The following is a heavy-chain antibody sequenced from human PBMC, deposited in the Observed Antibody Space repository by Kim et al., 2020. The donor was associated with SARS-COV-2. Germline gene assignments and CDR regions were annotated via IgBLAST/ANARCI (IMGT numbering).Heavy chain of an antibody. Sequence: GGSLRLSCAASGFTFSSYGMHWVRQAPGKGLEWVAVISYDGSNKYYADSVKGRFTISRDNSKNTLYLQMNSLRAEDTAVYYCAKVGGMYSSSWYRPNNYYYYGMDVWGQGTTVTVSS. CDR1: GFTFSSYG. V-gene: IGHV3-30*18. J-gene: IGHJ6*02. CDR2: ISYDGSNK. D-gene: IGHD6-13*01. CDR3: AKVGGMYSSSWYRPNNYYYYGMDV.